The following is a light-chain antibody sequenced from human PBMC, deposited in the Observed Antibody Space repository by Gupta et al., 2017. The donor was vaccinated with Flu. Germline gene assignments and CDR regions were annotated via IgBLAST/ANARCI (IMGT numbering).Light chain of an antibody. CDR3: QQYGSSPPYT. J-gene: IGKJ2*01. CDR1: QSVSSSY. Sequence: TLSLSPGERATLSCRASQSVSSSYLAWYQQKPGQAPRLLIYGASNRATGIPDRFSGSGSGTDFTLTISRREPEDFAVYYCQQYGSSPPYTFGQGTKMEIK. CDR2: GAS. V-gene: IGKV3-20*01.